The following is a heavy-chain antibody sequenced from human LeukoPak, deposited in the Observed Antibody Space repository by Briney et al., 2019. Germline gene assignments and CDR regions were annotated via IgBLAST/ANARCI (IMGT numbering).Heavy chain of an antibody. J-gene: IGHJ4*02. V-gene: IGHV3-11*01. D-gene: IGHD1-26*01. CDR3: ARDLYSGVPLDY. CDR2: ISSSGSTI. Sequence: PGGSLRLSCAASGFTFSDYYMSWIRQAPGKGLEWVSYISSSGSTIYYADSVKGPFTISRAKVKTSLYLQMNSLRAEDTAVYYCARDLYSGVPLDYWGQGTLVTASS. CDR1: GFTFSDYY.